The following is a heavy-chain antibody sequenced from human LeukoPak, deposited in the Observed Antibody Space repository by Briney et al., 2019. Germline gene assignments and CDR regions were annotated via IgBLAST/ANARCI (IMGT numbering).Heavy chain of an antibody. CDR2: LYTSGGT. CDR1: GGSISSYH. D-gene: IGHD1-26*01. CDR3: ARSGSYANDAFHI. V-gene: IGHV4-4*07. J-gene: IGHJ3*02. Sequence: SETPSLTCTVSGGSISSYHWSWIRQPAGKGLEGIGRLYTSGGTNYNPSLKSRVSMSVDTSKSQFSLELNSVTAADTDVYYCARSGSYANDAFHIWGQGTMVTVSS.